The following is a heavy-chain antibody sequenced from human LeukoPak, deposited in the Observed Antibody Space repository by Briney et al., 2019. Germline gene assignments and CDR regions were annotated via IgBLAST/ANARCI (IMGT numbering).Heavy chain of an antibody. V-gene: IGHV1-46*01. CDR3: ARDQEGFDY. CDR2: IYPRDGST. CDR1: GYTFTNNY. J-gene: IGHJ4*02. Sequence: ASVKVSCKASGYTFTNNYLHWVRQAPGQGLEWMGMIYPRDGSTSYARNFQGRVTMTRDTSTTTVHMELRGLRSEDTAVYYCARDQEGFDYWGQGTVVTVSS.